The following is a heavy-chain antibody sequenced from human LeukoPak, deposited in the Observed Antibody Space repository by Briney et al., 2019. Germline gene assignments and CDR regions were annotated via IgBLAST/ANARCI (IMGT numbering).Heavy chain of an antibody. V-gene: IGHV5-10-1*01. J-gene: IGHJ5*01. CDR2: FDPSDSYT. D-gene: IGHD2-2*01. CDR1: GYSLTSYW. Sequence: GESLKISCKGSGYSLTSYWISLVRQMPGKGLEWMGRFDPSDSYTNYSPSFQGHVTISADKSIRTAYLQWSSLKASDTAMYYCARRTKGNYCSSTSCYYGWFDSWGQGTLVTVSS. CDR3: ARRTKGNYCSSTSCYYGWFDS.